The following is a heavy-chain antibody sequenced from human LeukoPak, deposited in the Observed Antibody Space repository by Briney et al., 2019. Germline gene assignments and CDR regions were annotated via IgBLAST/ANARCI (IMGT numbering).Heavy chain of an antibody. CDR3: TRRYEYSSSSYYYYYMDV. D-gene: IGHD6-6*01. CDR2: IRSKANSYAT. J-gene: IGHJ6*03. V-gene: IGHV3-73*01. CDR1: GFTFSGSA. Sequence: PGGSLRLSCAASGFTFSGSAMHWVRQASGKGLEWVGRIRSKANSYATAYAASVKGRFTISRDDSKNTAYLQMNSLKTEDTAVYYCTRRYEYSSSSYYYYYMDVWGKGTTVTVSS.